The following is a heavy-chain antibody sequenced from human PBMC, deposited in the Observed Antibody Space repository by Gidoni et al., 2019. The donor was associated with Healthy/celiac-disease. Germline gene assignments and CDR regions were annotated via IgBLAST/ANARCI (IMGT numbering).Heavy chain of an antibody. D-gene: IGHD5-18*01. CDR2: IWYDGSNK. CDR1: GFTFSSYG. Sequence: QVQLVESGGGVVQPGRSLRLSCAASGFTFSSYGMHWVRQAPGKGLEWVAVIWYDGSNKYYADSVKGRFTISRDNSKNTLYLQMNSLRAEDTAVYYCARENSYGSDNDAFDIWGQGTMVTVSS. J-gene: IGHJ3*02. V-gene: IGHV3-33*01. CDR3: ARENSYGSDNDAFDI.